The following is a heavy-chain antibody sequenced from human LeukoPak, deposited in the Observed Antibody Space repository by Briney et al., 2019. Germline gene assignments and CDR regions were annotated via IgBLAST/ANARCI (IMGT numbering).Heavy chain of an antibody. J-gene: IGHJ4*02. CDR2: IYSSGST. Sequence: SQTLSLTCKVSGGSISSGGYYWSWLRQHPGKGLEWIGYIYSSGSTYYNPSLKSRVTISRDTSKNQFSLTLSSVTAADTAVYYCARKRRSRDFDYWGQGILVTVSS. CDR3: ARKRRSRDFDY. V-gene: IGHV4-31*03. CDR1: GGSISSGGYY. D-gene: IGHD1-1*01.